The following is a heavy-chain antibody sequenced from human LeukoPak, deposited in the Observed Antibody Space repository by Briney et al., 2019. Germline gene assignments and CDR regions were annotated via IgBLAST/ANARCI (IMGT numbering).Heavy chain of an antibody. CDR1: GFTFSYYS. CDR2: ISSSSSLI. V-gene: IGHV3-21*01. D-gene: IGHD6-13*01. CDR3: AKVDRGDYSSSPVSYYNYYMNV. J-gene: IGHJ6*03. Sequence: PGGSLRLSCAASGFTFSYYSMNWVRQAPGRGLEWVSCISSSSSLIFYSDSVRGRFTISRDNAKNLLYVHMNSLRVEDTAVYYCAKVDRGDYSSSPVSYYNYYMNVWGKGTTVTVSS.